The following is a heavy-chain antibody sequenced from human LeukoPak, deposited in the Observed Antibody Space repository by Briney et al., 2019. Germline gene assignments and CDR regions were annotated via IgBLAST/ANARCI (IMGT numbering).Heavy chain of an antibody. CDR2: IFHTGST. Sequence: SETLSLTCAVSSDSMTSHYYWGWVRQSPGKGLEWIGNIFHTGSTYYSPSLKSRLTISLDTSQNQFSLNLSSVTAADTAVYYCAKGDNYHGTGSLRIVPWGQGTLVTVSS. CDR3: AKGDNYHGTGSLRIVP. J-gene: IGHJ5*02. CDR1: SDSMTSHYY. V-gene: IGHV4-38-2*01. D-gene: IGHD1-1*01.